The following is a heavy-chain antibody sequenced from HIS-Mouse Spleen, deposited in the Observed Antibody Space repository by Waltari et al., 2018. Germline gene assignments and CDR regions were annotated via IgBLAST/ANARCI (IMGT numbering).Heavy chain of an antibody. CDR3: ARVNSSFDY. CDR2: INHSGST. D-gene: IGHD6-13*01. J-gene: IGHJ4*02. V-gene: IGHV4-34*01. CDR1: GGSFGGYY. Sequence: QVQLQQWGAGLLKPSETLSLTCAVYGGSFGGYYWSGIRQPPGKGLEWIGEINHSGSTNYNPSLKSRVTISVDTSKNQFSLKLSSVTAADTAVYYCARVNSSFDYWGQGTLVTVSS.